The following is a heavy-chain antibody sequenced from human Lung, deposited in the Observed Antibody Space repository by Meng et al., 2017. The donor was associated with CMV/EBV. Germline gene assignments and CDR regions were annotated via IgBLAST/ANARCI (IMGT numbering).Heavy chain of an antibody. CDR2: ISSSSSYT. Sequence: QVQLVESGGGXVKPGGCLRLACAASGFAVSDYYMSWIRQDPGKGLEWVSYISSSSSYTNYADSVKGRFTISRDNAKNSLYLQMNSLRAEDTAVYYCARSGHYYDSSGYYSPTGLFDYWGQGTLVIVSS. V-gene: IGHV3-11*05. D-gene: IGHD3-22*01. J-gene: IGHJ4*02. CDR1: GFAVSDYY. CDR3: ARSGHYYDSSGYYSPTGLFDY.